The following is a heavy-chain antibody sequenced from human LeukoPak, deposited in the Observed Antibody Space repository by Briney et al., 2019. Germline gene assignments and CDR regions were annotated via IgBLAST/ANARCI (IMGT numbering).Heavy chain of an antibody. D-gene: IGHD3-16*02. J-gene: IGHJ3*02. V-gene: IGHV3-9*01. Sequence: QPGGSLRLSCAASGFTFDDYAMHWVRQAPGKGLEWVSGISWNSGSIGYADSVKGRFTISRDNAKNSLYLQMNSLRAEDTALYYCAKDMITFGGVIEGDAFDIWGQGTMVTVSS. CDR3: AKDMITFGGVIEGDAFDI. CDR2: ISWNSGSI. CDR1: GFTFDDYA.